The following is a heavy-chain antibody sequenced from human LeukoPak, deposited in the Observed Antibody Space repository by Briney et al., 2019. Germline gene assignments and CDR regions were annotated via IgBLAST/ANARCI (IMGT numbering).Heavy chain of an antibody. CDR2: ISWNSGSI. Sequence: GGSLRLSCAASGFTFDDYAMHWVRQAPGKGLEWVSGISWNSGSIGYADSVKGRFTISRDNAKNSLYLQMNSLRAEDTALYYCAKDMGRYYYDSSGFDYWGQGTLVTVSS. CDR1: GFTFDDYA. D-gene: IGHD3-22*01. J-gene: IGHJ4*02. CDR3: AKDMGRYYYDSSGFDY. V-gene: IGHV3-9*01.